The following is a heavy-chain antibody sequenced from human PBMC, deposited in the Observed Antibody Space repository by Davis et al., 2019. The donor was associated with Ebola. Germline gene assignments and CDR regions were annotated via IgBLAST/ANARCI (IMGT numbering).Heavy chain of an antibody. D-gene: IGHD6-6*01. J-gene: IGHJ4*02. V-gene: IGHV3-23*01. Sequence: GESLKISCAASGFTFSSYAMSWVRQAPGKGLEWVSAISGSGGSTYYADSLKGRFTISRDNAKNSLYLQMNSLRAEDTAVYYCARGGGVIAAPDYWGQGTLVTVSS. CDR2: ISGSGGST. CDR3: ARGGGVIAAPDY. CDR1: GFTFSSYA.